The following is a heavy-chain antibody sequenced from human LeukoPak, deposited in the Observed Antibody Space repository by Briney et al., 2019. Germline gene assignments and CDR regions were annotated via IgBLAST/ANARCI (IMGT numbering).Heavy chain of an antibody. CDR2: FYTSGST. Sequence: SETLSLTCTLAGGSISSYYWSWIRQPAGKGLEWIGRFYTSGSTNYNPSPKSRVTMSVDTSKNQFSLKLSSVTAADTAVYYCARDDGTGYPAFWGQGTLVTVSS. CDR3: ARDDGTGYPAF. J-gene: IGHJ4*02. CDR1: GGSISSYY. V-gene: IGHV4-4*07. D-gene: IGHD3-22*01.